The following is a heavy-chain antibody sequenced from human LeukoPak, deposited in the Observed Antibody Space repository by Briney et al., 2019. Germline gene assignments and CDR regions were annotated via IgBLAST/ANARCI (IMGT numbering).Heavy chain of an antibody. D-gene: IGHD2-2*02. Sequence: PGGSLRLSCTASGFTFGDYAMTWVRQAPGKGLEWVSVIYSGGSTYYADSVKGRFTISRDNSKNTLYLQMNSLRAEDTAVYYCAGEGYCSSTSCYTLGDAFDIWGQGTMVTVSS. CDR2: IYSGGST. CDR3: AGEGYCSSTSCYTLGDAFDI. J-gene: IGHJ3*02. V-gene: IGHV3-53*01. CDR1: GFTFGDYA.